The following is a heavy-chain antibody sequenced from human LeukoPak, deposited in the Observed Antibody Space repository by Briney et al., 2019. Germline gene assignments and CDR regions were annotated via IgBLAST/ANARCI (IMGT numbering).Heavy chain of an antibody. CDR2: FDISGST. CDR1: GGSISSYY. Sequence: PSETLSLTCTVSGGSISSYYWSWIRQPAGKGLEWIGRFDISGSTNYNPSLKSRVTMSVDTSKNQFSLKLSSVTAADTAVYYCARSRTIYGVLTGFDYWGQGTLVTVSS. CDR3: ARSRTIYGVLTGFDY. D-gene: IGHD3-3*01. V-gene: IGHV4-4*07. J-gene: IGHJ4*02.